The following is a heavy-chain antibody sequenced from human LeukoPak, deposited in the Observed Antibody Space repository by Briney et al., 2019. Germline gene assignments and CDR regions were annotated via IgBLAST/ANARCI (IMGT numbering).Heavy chain of an antibody. J-gene: IGHJ5*02. CDR2: INPNSGGT. CDR3: ARDEDWFDP. CDR1: CYTFTGYY. Sequence: ASVKVSCKASCYTFTGYYMHWVRQAPGQGLEWMGWINPNSGGTNYAQKFQGRVTMTRETSIVTDYMELSRLRTDDTGVYYCARDEDWFDPWGQGTLVTVSS. V-gene: IGHV1-2*02.